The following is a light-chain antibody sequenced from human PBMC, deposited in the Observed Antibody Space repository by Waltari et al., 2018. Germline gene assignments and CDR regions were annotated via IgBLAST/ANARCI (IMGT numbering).Light chain of an antibody. CDR3: SSYTTSGTLV. CDR1: SSDIGAYAS. V-gene: IGLV2-14*03. J-gene: IGLJ2*01. CDR2: HVT. Sequence: QSALTQPVSVSGSLGQSITISCTGSSSDIGAYASVSWYQQHPGRAPTPMLFHVTERPSGISNRFSGSKSGNTASLTISGLQTEDEADYYCSSYTTSGTLVFGGGTKLTIL.